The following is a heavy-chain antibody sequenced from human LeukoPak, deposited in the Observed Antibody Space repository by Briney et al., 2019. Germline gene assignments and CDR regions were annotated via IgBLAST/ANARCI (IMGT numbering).Heavy chain of an antibody. CDR1: GGSIGSGGYY. CDR2: IYYSGST. J-gene: IGHJ6*04. CDR3: ARDRVTTVTRYYYYYGMDV. V-gene: IGHV4-31*03. D-gene: IGHD4-17*01. Sequence: SETLSLTCTVSGGSIGSGGYYWSWIRQHPGKGLEWIGYIYYSGSTYYNPSLKSRVTISVDTSKNQFSLKLSSVTAADTAVYYCARDRVTTVTRYYYYYGMDVWGKGTSVTVSS.